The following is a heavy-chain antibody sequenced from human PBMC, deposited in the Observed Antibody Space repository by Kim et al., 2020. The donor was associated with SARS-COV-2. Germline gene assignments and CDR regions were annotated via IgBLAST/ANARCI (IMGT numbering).Heavy chain of an antibody. CDR3: ARGPGQVLSLDY. CDR2: IYYSGST. J-gene: IGHJ4*02. Sequence: SETLSLTCTVSGGSISSYYWSWIRQPPGKGLEWIGYIYYSGSTNYNPSLKSRVTISVDTSKNQFSLKLSSVTAADTAVYYCARGPGQVLSLDYWGQGTLVTVSS. V-gene: IGHV4-59*13. CDR1: GGSISSYY.